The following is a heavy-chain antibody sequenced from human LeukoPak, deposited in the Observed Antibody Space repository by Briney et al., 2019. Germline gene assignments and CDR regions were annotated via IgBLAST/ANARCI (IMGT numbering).Heavy chain of an antibody. CDR1: GFTFSSYS. CDR3: ASSEVITFFHY. D-gene: IGHD3-22*01. J-gene: IGHJ4*02. Sequence: PGGSLRLSCAASGFTFSSYSMNWVRQAPGKGLEWVSYISSSSSTIYYADSVKGRFTISRDNAKNSLYLQMNSLRAEDTAVYYCASSEVITFFHYWGQGTLVTVSS. CDR2: ISSSSSTI. V-gene: IGHV3-48*01.